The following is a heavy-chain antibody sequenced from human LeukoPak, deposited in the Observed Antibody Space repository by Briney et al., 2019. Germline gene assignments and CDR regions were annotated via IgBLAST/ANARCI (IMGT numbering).Heavy chain of an antibody. Sequence: SETLSLTCTVSGGSITSDSWTWIRQAPGKGLEWIGYVYSGGSDGMPFYNPSLQSRISTSQDTSKNQFYLNLTSVTAADTAIYYCARASVESGGAFDVWGQGTLVTVSS. CDR2: VYSGGSDGMP. CDR3: ARASVESGGAFDV. V-gene: IGHV4-59*01. CDR1: GGSITSDS. D-gene: IGHD2-15*01. J-gene: IGHJ3*01.